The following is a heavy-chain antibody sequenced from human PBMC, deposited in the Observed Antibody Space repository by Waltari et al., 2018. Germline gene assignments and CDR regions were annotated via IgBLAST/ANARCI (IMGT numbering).Heavy chain of an antibody. CDR1: VLTFRSYW. J-gene: IGHJ4*02. CDR2: IKEDGSET. Sequence: EVQLVESGGGLVQPGGSLRLSCAASVLTFRSYWMSWVRQAPVKGLEWVAGIKEDGSETYYVDSVKGRFTISRDNAKNSLYLHMNSLRAEDTAVYYCASHGPWTFNYWGQGTLVTVSS. CDR3: ASHGPWTFNY. D-gene: IGHD1-1*01. V-gene: IGHV3-7*02.